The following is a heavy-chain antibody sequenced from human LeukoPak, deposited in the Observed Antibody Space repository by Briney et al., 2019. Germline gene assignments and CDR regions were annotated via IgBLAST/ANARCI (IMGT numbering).Heavy chain of an antibody. Sequence: ASVKVSCKASGGTFSSYAISWVRRAPGQGLEWMGGIIPIFGTANYAQKFQGRVTITADESTSTAYMELSSLRSEDTAVYYCARDRDGSSDFDYWGQGTLVTVSS. V-gene: IGHV1-69*13. CDR3: ARDRDGSSDFDY. D-gene: IGHD1-26*01. CDR2: IIPIFGTA. J-gene: IGHJ4*02. CDR1: GGTFSSYA.